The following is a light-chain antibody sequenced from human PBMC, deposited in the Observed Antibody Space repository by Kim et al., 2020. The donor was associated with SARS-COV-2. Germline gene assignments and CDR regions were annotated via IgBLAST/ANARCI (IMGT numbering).Light chain of an antibody. CDR2: GAS. CDR3: QQSDIFPYT. V-gene: IGKV1-33*01. Sequence: DIQMTQSPSSLSASVGDRVTITCHASQDIGNYLNWFQQKPGKAPKLLISGASNLETGVPSRFTGSGSETDFTLTISSLQPADIATYYCQQSDIFPYTFGPGTKLEI. CDR1: QDIGNY. J-gene: IGKJ2*01.